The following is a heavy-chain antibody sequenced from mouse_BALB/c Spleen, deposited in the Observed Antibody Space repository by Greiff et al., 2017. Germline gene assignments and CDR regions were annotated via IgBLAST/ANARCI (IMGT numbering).Heavy chain of an antibody. V-gene: IGHV2-6-7*01. D-gene: IGHD1-1*01. CDR1: GFSLTGYG. J-gene: IGHJ4*01. CDR3: ARDPLYYYGSSYAMDY. CDR2: IWGDGST. Sequence: VNVVESGPGLVAPSQSLSITCTVSGFSLTGYGVNWVRQPPGKGLEWLGMIWGDGSTDYNSALKSRLSISKDNSKSQVFLKMNSLQTDDTARYYCARDPLYYYGSSYAMDYWGQGTSVTVSS.